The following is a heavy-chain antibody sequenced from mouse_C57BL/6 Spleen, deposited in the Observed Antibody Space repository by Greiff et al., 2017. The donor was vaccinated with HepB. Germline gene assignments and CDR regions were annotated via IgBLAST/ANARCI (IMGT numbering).Heavy chain of an antibody. J-gene: IGHJ4*01. CDR1: GYTFTSYW. V-gene: IGHV1-64*01. CDR3: AGDDYYAMDD. CDR2: IHPNSGST. Sequence: QVQLQQSGAELVKPGASVKLSCKASGYTFTSYWMHWVKQRPGQGLEWIGMIHPNSGSTNYNEKFKSKATLTVDKSSSTAYMQISSLTSEDSAVYYCAGDDYYAMDDGGQGTSVTVSS.